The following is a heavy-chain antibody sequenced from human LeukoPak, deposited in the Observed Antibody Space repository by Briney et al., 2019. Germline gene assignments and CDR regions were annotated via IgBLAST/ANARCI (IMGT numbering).Heavy chain of an antibody. CDR2: IYSGGST. CDR3: ARDTHSSSWYSYYYYYYGMDV. CDR1: GFTVSSNY. V-gene: IGHV3-53*01. Sequence: GGSLRLSCAASGFTVSSNYMSWVRQAPGKGQEWVSVIYSGGSTYYADSVKGRFTISRDNSKNTLYLQMNSLRAEDTAVYYCARDTHSSSWYSYYYYYYGMDVWGQGTTVTVSS. D-gene: IGHD6-13*01. J-gene: IGHJ6*02.